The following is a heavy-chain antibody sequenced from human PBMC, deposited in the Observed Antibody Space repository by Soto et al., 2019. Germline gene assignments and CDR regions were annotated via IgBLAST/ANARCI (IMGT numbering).Heavy chain of an antibody. CDR3: STYEWD. Sequence: EVQLVESGAGLEKPGGALRVSCADSGFNFSNGCMSWVRQAPGQGLEWVGRIKSKVHGETTDYAAHVKGRFTISRVDSKNTLYLQMHSLQNEDTAVYYCSTYEWDWGQGTLVTVSS. CDR2: IKSKVHGETT. V-gene: IGHV3-15*05. D-gene: IGHD1-26*01. CDR1: GFNFSNGC. J-gene: IGHJ4*02.